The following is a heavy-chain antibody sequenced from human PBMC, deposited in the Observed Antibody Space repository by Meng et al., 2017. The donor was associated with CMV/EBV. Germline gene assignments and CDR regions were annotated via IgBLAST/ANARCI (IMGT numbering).Heavy chain of an antibody. CDR3: ARASGSLISFDY. Sequence: SETLSLTCTVSGGSISSGGYYWSWIRQHPGKGLEWIGYIYYSGSTYYNPSLKSRVTISVDTSKNQFSLKLSSVTAADTAVYYCARASGSLISFDYWGQGTLVTVSS. J-gene: IGHJ4*02. CDR2: IYYSGST. V-gene: IGHV4-31*03. CDR1: GGSISSGGYY. D-gene: IGHD1-26*01.